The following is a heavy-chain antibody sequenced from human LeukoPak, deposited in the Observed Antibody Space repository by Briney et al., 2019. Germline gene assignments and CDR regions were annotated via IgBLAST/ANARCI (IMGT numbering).Heavy chain of an antibody. CDR2: ISPSDSET. J-gene: IGHJ4*02. Sequence: GESLKISCKGSGYTFTSYWIGWVRQMPGKGLEWMGIISPSDSETKYSPSLQGQVTISADKSISTAYLQWSSLKASDTALYYCARIEGSTFDYWGQGTLVTVSS. CDR3: ARIEGSTFDY. V-gene: IGHV5-51*01. CDR1: GYTFTSYW.